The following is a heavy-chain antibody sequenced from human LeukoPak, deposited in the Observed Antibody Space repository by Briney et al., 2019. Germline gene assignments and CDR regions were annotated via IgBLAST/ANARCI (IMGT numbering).Heavy chain of an antibody. J-gene: IGHJ4*02. CDR3: ANDCGDYVGCSDY. Sequence: PGGSLRLSCAASGLTVSSNYMSWVRQAPGKGLEWVSVIYSGGSAYYADSVKGRFTISRDNSKNTLYLQMNSLRAEDTAVYYCANDCGDYVGCSDYWGQGTLVTVSS. CDR2: IYSGGSA. D-gene: IGHD4-17*01. V-gene: IGHV3-53*01. CDR1: GLTVSSNY.